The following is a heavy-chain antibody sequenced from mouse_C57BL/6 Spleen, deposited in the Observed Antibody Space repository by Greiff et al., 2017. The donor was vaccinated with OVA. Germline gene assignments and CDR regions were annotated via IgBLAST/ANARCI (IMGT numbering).Heavy chain of an antibody. D-gene: IGHD4-1*02. CDR2: FHPYNDDT. CDR1: GYTFTTYP. J-gene: IGHJ2*01. V-gene: IGHV1-47*01. CDR3: ARRTNWDSYFDY. Sequence: VKLQESGAELVKPGASVKMSCKASGYTFTTYPIEWMKQNHGKSLEWIGNFHPYNDDTKYNEKFKGKATLTVEKSSSTVYLELSRLTSDDSAVYYCARRTNWDSYFDYWGQGTTLTVSS.